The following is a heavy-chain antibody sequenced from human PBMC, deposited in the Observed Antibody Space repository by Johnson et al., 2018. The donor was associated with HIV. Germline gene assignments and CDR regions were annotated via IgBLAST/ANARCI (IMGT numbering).Heavy chain of an antibody. V-gene: IGHV3-11*04. Sequence: QVQLVESGGGLVKPGGSLRLSCAASGFTFSDYYMSWIRQAPGKGLEWVSYISSSGSTIYYADSVKGRFTISRDNSKTTLYLQMNSMRAEDTAVYYCARVKSYGNWGSRKGGRESRAAFDIWGQGTMVTVSS. D-gene: IGHD7-27*01. J-gene: IGHJ3*02. CDR3: ARVKSYGNWGSRKGGRESRAAFDI. CDR1: GFTFSDYY. CDR2: ISSSGSTI.